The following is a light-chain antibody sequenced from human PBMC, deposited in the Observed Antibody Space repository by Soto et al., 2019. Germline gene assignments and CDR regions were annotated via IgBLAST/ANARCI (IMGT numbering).Light chain of an antibody. J-gene: IGKJ4*01. CDR2: DAS. Sequence: DIQMTQSPSSLSASVGDRVTITCQASQDISNYLNWYQQKPGKAPKLLIYDASNLETGVPSRFSGSGSGTDLTFTISSLQPEDIETYYCQQYDNLPPLTFGGGTKVEIK. CDR1: QDISNY. CDR3: QQYDNLPPLT. V-gene: IGKV1-33*01.